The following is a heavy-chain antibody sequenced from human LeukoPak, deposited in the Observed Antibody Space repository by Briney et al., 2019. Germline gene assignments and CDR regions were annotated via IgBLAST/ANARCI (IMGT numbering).Heavy chain of an antibody. CDR2: ISSSSSYI. D-gene: IGHD3-10*01. CDR3: ARDAPGKSILWFGELFTC. CDR1: GFTFSSYS. V-gene: IGHV3-21*01. Sequence: GGSLRLSCAASGFTFSSYSMNWVRQAPGKGLEWVSSISSSSSYIYYADSVKGRFTISRDNAKNSLYLQMNSLRAEDTAVYYCARDAPGKSILWFGELFTCWGQGTLVTVSS. J-gene: IGHJ4*02.